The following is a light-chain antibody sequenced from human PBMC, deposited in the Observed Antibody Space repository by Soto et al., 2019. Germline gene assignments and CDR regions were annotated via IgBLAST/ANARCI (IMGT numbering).Light chain of an antibody. Sequence: QSALTQPASVSGFPGQSITISCTGTSSDVGNYNYVSWYQQQPGKAPRLMIYEVNNRPSGVSGRFSGSKSGNTASLTISGFQYEDEADYYCNSYTSSSTVVFGGGTKLTVL. CDR1: SSDVGNYNY. V-gene: IGLV2-14*01. CDR2: EVN. J-gene: IGLJ2*01. CDR3: NSYTSSSTVV.